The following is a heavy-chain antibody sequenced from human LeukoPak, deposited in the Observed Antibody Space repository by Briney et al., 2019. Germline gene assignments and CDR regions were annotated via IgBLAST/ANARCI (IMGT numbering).Heavy chain of an antibody. J-gene: IGHJ6*03. CDR1: GFTFSSYS. D-gene: IGHD2-2*01. CDR2: ISGSSSYI. Sequence: GGSLRLSCAASGFTFSSYSMNWVRQAPGKGLEWVSSISGSSSYIYYADSVKGRFTISRDNAKNSLYLQMSSLRSEDTAVYYCARVGCSSTSCYHTYYYYYMDVWGKGTTVTVSS. V-gene: IGHV3-21*04. CDR3: ARVGCSSTSCYHTYYYYYMDV.